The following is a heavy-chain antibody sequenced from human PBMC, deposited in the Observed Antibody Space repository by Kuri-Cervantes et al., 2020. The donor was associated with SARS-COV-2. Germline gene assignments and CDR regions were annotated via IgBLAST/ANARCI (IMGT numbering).Heavy chain of an antibody. J-gene: IGHJ4*02. Sequence: GESLKISFAASGFTFSSYGMHWVRQAPGKGLEWVAVIWYDGSNKYYADPVKGRFTISRDNSKNTLYLQMNSLRAEDTAVYYCAKEDSWIFGVVRIDYWGQGTLVTVSS. D-gene: IGHD3-3*01. CDR3: AKEDSWIFGVVRIDY. CDR2: IWYDGSNK. CDR1: GFTFSSYG. V-gene: IGHV3-33*06.